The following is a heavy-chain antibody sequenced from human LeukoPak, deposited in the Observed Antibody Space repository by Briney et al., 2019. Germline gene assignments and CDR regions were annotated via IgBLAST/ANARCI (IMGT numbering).Heavy chain of an antibody. Sequence: ASVKVSCKVSGYTLTELSMHWVRQAPGKGLEWMGGFDPEDGETIYAQKFQGRVTMTRNTSISTAYMELSSLRSEDTAVYYCARGYGSRASRGAFDIWGQGTMVTVSS. J-gene: IGHJ3*02. CDR2: FDPEDGET. CDR1: GYTLTELS. CDR3: ARGYGSRASRGAFDI. V-gene: IGHV1-24*01. D-gene: IGHD4-17*01.